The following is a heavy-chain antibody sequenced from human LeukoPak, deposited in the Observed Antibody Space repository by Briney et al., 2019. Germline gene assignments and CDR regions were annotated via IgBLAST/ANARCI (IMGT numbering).Heavy chain of an antibody. V-gene: IGHV3-48*03. J-gene: IGHJ4*02. D-gene: IGHD5-24*01. CDR2: ISSSGSTI. CDR3: ARDLGIPPKRWLQYFDY. CDR1: GFTFSSYE. Sequence: GGSLRLSCAASGFTFSSYEMNWVRQAPGKGLEWVSYISSSGSTIYYADSVKGRFTISRDNAKNSLYLQMNSLRAEDTAVYYCARDLGIPPKRWLQYFDYWGQGTLVTVSS.